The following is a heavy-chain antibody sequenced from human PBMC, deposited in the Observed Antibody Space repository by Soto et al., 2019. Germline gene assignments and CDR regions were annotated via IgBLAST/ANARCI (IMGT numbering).Heavy chain of an antibody. CDR2: IYWDDDK. CDR3: AHRRSYCSGGSCYSGFDY. CDR1: GFSLSTSGVG. Sequence: QITLKESGPTLVKPTQTLTLTCTFSGFSLSTSGVGVGWIRQPPGKALEWLALIYWDDDKRYSPSLKSRLTITKDTAKNQVVLTMTNMDPVDTATYYCAHRRSYCSGGSCYSGFDYWGQGTLVTVSS. V-gene: IGHV2-5*02. J-gene: IGHJ4*02. D-gene: IGHD2-15*01.